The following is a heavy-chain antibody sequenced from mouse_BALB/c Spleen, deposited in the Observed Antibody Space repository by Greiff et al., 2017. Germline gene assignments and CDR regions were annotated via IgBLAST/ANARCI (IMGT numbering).Heavy chain of an antibody. J-gene: IGHJ1*01. V-gene: IGHV3-8*02. CDR2: ISYSGST. CDR3: ARTPGGSSYGRNFDV. Sequence: VQLQESGPSLVKPSQTLSLTCSVTGDSITSGYWNWIRKFPGNKLEYMGYISYSGSTYYIPSLKRRISITRDTTKNQYYLQLKSVTSEDTATYYCARTPGGSSYGRNFDVWGAGPSVTVSS. CDR1: GDSITSGY. D-gene: IGHD1-1*01.